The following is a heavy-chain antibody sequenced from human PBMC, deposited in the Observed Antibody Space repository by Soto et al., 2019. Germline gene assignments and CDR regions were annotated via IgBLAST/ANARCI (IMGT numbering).Heavy chain of an antibody. CDR1: GGSFSGYY. CDR2: INHSGST. CDR3: AKRGRFLSYFDY. D-gene: IGHD3-3*01. V-gene: IGHV4-34*01. Sequence: SETLSITCAVYGGSFSGYYWSWIRQPPGKGLEWIGEINHSGSTNYNPSLKSRVTISADTSKNQFSLKLSSVTAADTAVYYCAKRGRFLSYFDYWGQGTLVTVSS. J-gene: IGHJ4*02.